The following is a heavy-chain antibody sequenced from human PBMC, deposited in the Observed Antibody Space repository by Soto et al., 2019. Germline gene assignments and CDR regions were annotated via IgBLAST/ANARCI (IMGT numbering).Heavy chain of an antibody. CDR3: ARARTSSAVDFDY. CDR1: GGSISSYY. D-gene: IGHD6-19*01. J-gene: IGHJ4*02. Sequence: PSETLSLTCTVSGGSISSYYWSWIRQPPGKGLEWIGYMYYGGRTNYNPSLKSRVTISVXXXKXXVXLELXSVXAAXTAVYYCARARTSSAVDFDYWGQGTLVTVSS. CDR2: MYYGGRT. V-gene: IGHV4-59*01.